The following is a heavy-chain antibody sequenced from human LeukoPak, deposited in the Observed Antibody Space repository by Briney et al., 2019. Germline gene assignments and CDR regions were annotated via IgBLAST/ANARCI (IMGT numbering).Heavy chain of an antibody. CDR1: GYSISSGYY. CDR3: ARRGYGGFDP. D-gene: IGHD4-17*01. Sequence: KTSETLSLTCAVSGYSISSGYYWGWIRQPPGKGLEWIGSIYHSGSTYYNPSLKSRVTISVDTSKNPFSLKLSSVPAADTAVYYCARRGYGGFDPWGQGALVTVSS. V-gene: IGHV4-38-2*01. CDR2: IYHSGST. J-gene: IGHJ5*02.